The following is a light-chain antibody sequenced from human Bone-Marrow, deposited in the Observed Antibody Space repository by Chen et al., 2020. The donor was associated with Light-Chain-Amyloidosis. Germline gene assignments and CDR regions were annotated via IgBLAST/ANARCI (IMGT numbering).Light chain of an antibody. Sequence: SYELTRPPSVSVSPGQTARITCSGDDLPTKYAYWYQQKPGQAPVLVIHRDTERPSGISERFSGSSSGTTATLTINGVQAEDEADYHCQSADSSGTYEVIFGGGTKLTVL. CDR1: DLPTKY. CDR3: QSADSSGTYEVI. CDR2: RDT. V-gene: IGLV3-25*03. J-gene: IGLJ2*01.